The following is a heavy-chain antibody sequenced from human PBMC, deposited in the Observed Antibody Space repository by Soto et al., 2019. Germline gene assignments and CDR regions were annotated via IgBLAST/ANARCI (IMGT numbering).Heavy chain of an antibody. V-gene: IGHV4-59*01. CDR2: IHHSGDT. D-gene: IGHD2-8*01. J-gene: IGHJ3*02. CDR3: ARAHCSNGICYAFDI. CDR1: GGSMSFYS. Sequence: QVQLQESGPGLVEPSETLSLTCAVSGGSMSFYSWSWIRQPPGKGLEWIGYIHHSGDTDYNPSLKSRVTISVDRPPNQLSLKLTSVTTADTAVYYCARAHCSNGICYAFDIWGPGAKVTVSS.